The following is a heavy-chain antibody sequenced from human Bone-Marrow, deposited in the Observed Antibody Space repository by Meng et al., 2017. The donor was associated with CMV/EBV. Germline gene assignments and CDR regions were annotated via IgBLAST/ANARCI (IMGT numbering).Heavy chain of an antibody. Sequence: GESLKISCAASEFTFSTYTMNWVRQAPGEGLEWVSSITSSSTYIFYADSVKGRFTISRDNAKNSLYLQMNSLRAEDTAVYYCSRDYYDSSGYYYVGVGHYYYGMDVWGQGTTVTVSS. J-gene: IGHJ6*02. CDR2: ITSSSTYI. CDR3: SRDYYDSSGYYYVGVGHYYYGMDV. V-gene: IGHV3-21*01. CDR1: EFTFSTYT. D-gene: IGHD3-22*01.